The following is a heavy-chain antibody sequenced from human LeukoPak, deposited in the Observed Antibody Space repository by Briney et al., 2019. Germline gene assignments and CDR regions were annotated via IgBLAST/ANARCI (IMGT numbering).Heavy chain of an antibody. D-gene: IGHD2-21*02. Sequence: GGSLRLSCAASGFTFSSYAMSWVRQAPGKGLEWVSAISGSGSSTYYADSVKGRFTISRDNSKNTLYLQMNSLRAEDTAVYYCAKGPRGGVVVTAMYFDYWGQGTLVTVSS. CDR2: ISGSGSST. CDR1: GFTFSSYA. V-gene: IGHV3-23*01. CDR3: AKGPRGGVVVTAMYFDY. J-gene: IGHJ4*02.